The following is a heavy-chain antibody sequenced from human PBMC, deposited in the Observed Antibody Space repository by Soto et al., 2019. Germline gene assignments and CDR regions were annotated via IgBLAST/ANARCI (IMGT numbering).Heavy chain of an antibody. D-gene: IGHD3-16*01. CDR3: ARPPPRWVYYYYGMDV. J-gene: IGHJ6*02. Sequence: PWVSLRLSCAASGLTFSSYGMHWVRQDPGQGLEWVAVIWYDGSNKYYADSVKGRFTISRDNSKNTLYLQMNSLRAEDTAVYYCARPPPRWVYYYYGMDVWGQGTTVTVSS. V-gene: IGHV3-33*01. CDR1: GLTFSSYG. CDR2: IWYDGSNK.